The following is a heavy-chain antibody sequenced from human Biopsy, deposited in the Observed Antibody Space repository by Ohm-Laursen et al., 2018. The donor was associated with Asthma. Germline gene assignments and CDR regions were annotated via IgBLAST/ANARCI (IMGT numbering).Heavy chain of an antibody. CDR3: ARAGALIVGATMGY. CDR1: GDILSSFG. D-gene: IGHD1-26*01. V-gene: IGHV1-69*01. CDR2: VIPIYGTT. J-gene: IGHJ4*02. Sequence: ASSVKVSCKAHGDILSSFGIKWVRKAPGQGLEWMGGVIPIYGTTHTAQKFQGRVTITADGSTSSAYMELSSLRSEDTAVYYCARAGALIVGATMGYWGQGTLVTVSS.